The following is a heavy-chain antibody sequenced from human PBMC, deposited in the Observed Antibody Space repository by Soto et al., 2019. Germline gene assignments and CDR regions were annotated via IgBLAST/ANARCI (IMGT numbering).Heavy chain of an antibody. Sequence: GGSLRLSCAASGFTFSSYAMHWVRQAPGKGLEYVSAISSNGGSTYYANSVKGRFTISRDNSKNTLYLQMGSLRAEDMAVYYCARESGLRFLEWAPMDVWGKGTTVTVSS. D-gene: IGHD3-3*01. J-gene: IGHJ6*03. CDR2: ISSNGGST. CDR3: ARESGLRFLEWAPMDV. CDR1: GFTFSSYA. V-gene: IGHV3-64*01.